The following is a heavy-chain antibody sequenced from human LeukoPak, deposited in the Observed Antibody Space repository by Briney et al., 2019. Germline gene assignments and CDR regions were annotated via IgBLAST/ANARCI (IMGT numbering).Heavy chain of an antibody. D-gene: IGHD3-16*01. V-gene: IGHV5-51*01. CDR2: IYPDNSDT. CDR1: GYSFTTYW. J-gene: IGHJ4*02. CDR3: ARHLGEEYYFDY. Sequence: GESLKISCKGSGYSFTTYWIGWVRQMPGKGLEWMGFIYPDNSDTRYSPSFQGQVTISADKSISTAYLQWSSLKASDTAIYYCARHLGEEYYFDYWGQGTLVTVSS.